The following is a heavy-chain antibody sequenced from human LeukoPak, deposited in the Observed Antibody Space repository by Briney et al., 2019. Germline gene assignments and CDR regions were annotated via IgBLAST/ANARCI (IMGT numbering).Heavy chain of an antibody. CDR2: IYYSGSP. J-gene: IGHJ4*02. CDR3: ARLNPFDWIG. V-gene: IGHV4-39*01. D-gene: IGHD1-1*01. Sequence: PSETLSLTCTVSGGSISSSSYYWGWIRQPPGKGLEWIGSIYYSGSPYYNPSLKSRVTISVDTSKNQFSLKLSSVTAADTAVYYCARLNPFDWIGWGQGTLVTVSS. CDR1: GGSISSSSYY.